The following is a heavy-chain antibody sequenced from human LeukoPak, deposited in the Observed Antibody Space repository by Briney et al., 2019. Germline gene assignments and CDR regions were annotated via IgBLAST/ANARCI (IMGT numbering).Heavy chain of an antibody. CDR2: IYYSGST. J-gene: IGHJ3*02. CDR3: ARGSGLWDAFDI. D-gene: IGHD2-8*02. V-gene: IGHV4-59*01. CDR1: GGSISSYY. Sequence: SETLSLTCTVSGGSISSYYWSWLRQPPGKGLEWIGYIYYSGSTNYNPSLKSRVTISVDTSKNQFSLELSSVTAADTAVYYCARGSGLWDAFDIWGQGTMVTVSS.